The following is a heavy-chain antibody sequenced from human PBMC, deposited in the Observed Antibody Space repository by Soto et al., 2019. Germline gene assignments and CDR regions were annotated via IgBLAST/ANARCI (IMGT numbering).Heavy chain of an antibody. J-gene: IGHJ4*02. D-gene: IGHD6-25*01. Sequence: SETLSLTCTVSGGSISSYYWSWVRQPPGKGLEWIGYIYYSGSTNYNPSLKSRVTISVDTSKNQFSLKLSSVTAADTAVYYCARDTSGDQSFDYWGQGTLVTVSS. V-gene: IGHV4-59*01. CDR3: ARDTSGDQSFDY. CDR1: GGSISSYY. CDR2: IYYSGST.